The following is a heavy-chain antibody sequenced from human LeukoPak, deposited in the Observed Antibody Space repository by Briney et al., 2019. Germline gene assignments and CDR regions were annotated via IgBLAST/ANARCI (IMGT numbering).Heavy chain of an antibody. CDR1: GYTFTGYY. CDR3: ARDSAGSGWYLNWFDP. V-gene: IGHV1-2*02. J-gene: IGHJ5*02. CDR2: INSNSGGT. D-gene: IGHD6-13*01. Sequence: ASVKVSCKASGYTFTGYYMHWVRQAPGQGLEWMGWINSNSGGTNYAQKFQGRVTMTRDTSISTAYMELSRLRSDDTAVYYCARDSAGSGWYLNWFDPWGQGTLVTVSS.